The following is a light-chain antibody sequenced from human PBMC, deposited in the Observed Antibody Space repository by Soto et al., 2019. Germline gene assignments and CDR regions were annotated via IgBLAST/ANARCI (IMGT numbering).Light chain of an antibody. CDR2: DVS. J-gene: IGLJ1*01. CDR1: SSDIGDSNY. Sequence: QSVLTQPASVSGSPGQSITISCTGTSSDIGDSNYVSWYQQHPGKAPKLVIHDVSNRPSGVSNRFSGSKSANTASLTISGLQAEDEADYYCSSFGSSSTSYVFGTGTKVTVL. CDR3: SSFGSSSTSYV. V-gene: IGLV2-14*03.